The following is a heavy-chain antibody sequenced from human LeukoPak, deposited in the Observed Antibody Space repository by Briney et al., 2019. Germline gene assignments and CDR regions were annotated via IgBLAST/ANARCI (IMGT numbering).Heavy chain of an antibody. CDR3: ARDYYYMDV. CDR1: GCTFSDYY. Sequence: ASVKVSCKASGCTFSDYYMHWVRQAPGQGLEWMGWINPDSGGTKYAQKFQDRVTMTSDTSISTAYMELSRLRSDDTAVYYCARDYYYMDVWGKGTTVTVSS. CDR2: INPDSGGT. V-gene: IGHV1-2*02. J-gene: IGHJ6*03.